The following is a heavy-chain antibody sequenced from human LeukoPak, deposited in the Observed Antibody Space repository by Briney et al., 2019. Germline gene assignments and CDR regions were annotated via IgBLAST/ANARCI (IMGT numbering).Heavy chain of an antibody. V-gene: IGHV3-74*01. CDR3: ARSYTGYDL. D-gene: IGHD5-12*01. CDR1: GFTLSAYW. J-gene: IGHJ4*02. Sequence: GGSLRLSCAASGFTLSAYWMHWVRQVPGKGLVWVSRLNSEGSGTFYADSVKGRFTISRDNAKNSLYLQMNSLRAEDTAVYYCARSYTGYDLWGQGTPVTVSS. CDR2: LNSEGSGT.